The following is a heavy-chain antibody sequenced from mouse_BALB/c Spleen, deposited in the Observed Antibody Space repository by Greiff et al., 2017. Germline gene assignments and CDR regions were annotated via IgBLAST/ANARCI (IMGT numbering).Heavy chain of an antibody. CDR1: GFSLTGYG. J-gene: IGHJ3*01. CDR3: ARIYGNYEFAY. Sequence: QGQLQQSRTGLVAPSQSLSLTSSVSGFSLTGYGVNWVRQPPRKGLEWLGMIWGDGSTDYNSALKSRLSISKDNSKSQVFLKMNSLQTDDTARYYCARIYGNYEFAYWGQGTLVTVSA. D-gene: IGHD2-1*01. CDR2: IWGDGST. V-gene: IGHV2-6-7*01.